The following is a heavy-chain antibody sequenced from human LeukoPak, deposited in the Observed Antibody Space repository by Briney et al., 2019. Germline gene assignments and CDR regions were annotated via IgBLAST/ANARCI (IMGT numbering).Heavy chain of an antibody. Sequence: SETLSLTCAVYGGSFSGYYWSWIRQPPGKGLEWIGEINHSGSTNYNPSLKSRVTISVDTSKNQFSLKLSSVTAADTAVYYCARQTPEGLLLWLGEPNWFDPWGQGTLVTVSS. CDR1: GGSFSGYY. CDR2: INHSGST. V-gene: IGHV4-34*01. D-gene: IGHD3-10*01. J-gene: IGHJ5*02. CDR3: ARQTPEGLLLWLGEPNWFDP.